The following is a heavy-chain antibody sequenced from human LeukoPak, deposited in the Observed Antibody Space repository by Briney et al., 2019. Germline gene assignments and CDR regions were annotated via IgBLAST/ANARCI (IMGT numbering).Heavy chain of an antibody. J-gene: IGHJ2*01. CDR2: IYYTRST. V-gene: IGHV4-34*01. Sequence: TPSETLSLTCAVCGGSFSGYYWSWIRQPPGKGLEWIGSIYYTRSTYYNPSLKSRVTISVDTSKNQFSLKLTSVTAADTAVYYCARGVTMIVVVIHDWYFDLWGRGTLVTVSS. CDR3: ARGVTMIVVVIHDWYFDL. CDR1: GGSFSGYY. D-gene: IGHD3-22*01.